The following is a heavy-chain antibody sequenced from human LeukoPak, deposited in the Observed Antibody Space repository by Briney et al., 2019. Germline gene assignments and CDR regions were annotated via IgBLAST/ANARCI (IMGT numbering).Heavy chain of an antibody. J-gene: IGHJ4*02. Sequence: ASVKVSCKASGYTFTGYHMHWVRQAPGQGLEWMGGIIPIFGTANYAQKFQGRVTITADESTSTAYMELSSLRSEDTAVYYCARALGYSYGAIDYWGQGTLVTVSS. CDR3: ARALGYSYGAIDY. CDR1: GYTFTGYH. D-gene: IGHD5-18*01. V-gene: IGHV1-69*13. CDR2: IIPIFGTA.